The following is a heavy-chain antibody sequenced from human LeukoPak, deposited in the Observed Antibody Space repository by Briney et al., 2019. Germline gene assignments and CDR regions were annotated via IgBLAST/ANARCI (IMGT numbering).Heavy chain of an antibody. CDR3: ASRHYDFGYY. CDR1: GFTFSSYP. CDR2: ISYDGGNK. D-gene: IGHD4-17*01. Sequence: GRSLRLSCAASGFTFSSYPMHWVRQAPGKGLEWVAVISYDGGNKYYGDSVKGRFTISRDNSKNTLYLQMNSLRAEDTAVYYCASRHYDFGYYWGQGTLVTVSS. J-gene: IGHJ4*02. V-gene: IGHV3-30*04.